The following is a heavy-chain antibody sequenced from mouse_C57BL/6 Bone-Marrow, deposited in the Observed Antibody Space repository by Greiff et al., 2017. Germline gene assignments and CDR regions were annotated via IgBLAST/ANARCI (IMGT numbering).Heavy chain of an antibody. Sequence: VQLQQSGPVLVKPGASVKMSCKASGYTFTDYYMNWVKQSHGKSLEWIGVINPYNGGTSYNQKFKGKATLTVDKSSSTAYMELNSLTSEDSAVYYCARRVYYYGSSHWYFDVWGTGTTVTVSS. CDR1: GYTFTDYY. CDR2: INPYNGGT. D-gene: IGHD1-1*01. J-gene: IGHJ1*03. CDR3: ARRVYYYGSSHWYFDV. V-gene: IGHV1-19*01.